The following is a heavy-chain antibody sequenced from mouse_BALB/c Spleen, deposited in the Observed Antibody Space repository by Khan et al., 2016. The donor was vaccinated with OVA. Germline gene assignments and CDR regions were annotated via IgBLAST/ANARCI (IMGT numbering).Heavy chain of an antibody. CDR1: GFSFSSYT. Sequence: EVELVESGGGLVKPGGSLKLSCAASGFSFSSYTMSWVRQTPEKRLEWVATISSGSTYTYYPDSVKGRFTISRDNAKNTLYLQMSSLNSEDTAMYYGTRDGNYAHWYFDVWGAGTTVTVSS. D-gene: IGHD2-1*01. J-gene: IGHJ1*01. CDR2: ISSGSTYT. CDR3: TRDGNYAHWYFDV. V-gene: IGHV5-6-4*01.